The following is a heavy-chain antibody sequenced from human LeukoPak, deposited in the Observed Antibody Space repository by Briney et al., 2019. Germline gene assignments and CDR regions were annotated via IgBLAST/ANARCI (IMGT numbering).Heavy chain of an antibody. Sequence: GGSLRLSCAASGFSFSRYGMKWVRHAPGKGLEWLSYIRSSDSTTYYADSVKGRFTISRDNAKNSLYLQMDSLRVEDTAVYYCAKRADSSAHSFDYWGQGTLVTASS. D-gene: IGHD3-22*01. CDR1: GFSFSRYG. V-gene: IGHV3-48*04. CDR2: IRSSDSTT. J-gene: IGHJ4*02. CDR3: AKRADSSAHSFDY.